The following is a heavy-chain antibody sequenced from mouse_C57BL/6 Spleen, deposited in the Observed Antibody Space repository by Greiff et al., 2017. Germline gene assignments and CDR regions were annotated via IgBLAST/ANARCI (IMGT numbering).Heavy chain of an antibody. CDR2: IDPSDSYT. D-gene: IGHD1-1*01. CDR1: GYTFTSYW. J-gene: IGHJ2*01. V-gene: IGHV1-59*01. CDR3: ARSGPYYYGSSYYFDY. Sequence: VQLQQSGAELVRPGTSVKLSCKASGYTFTSYWMHWVKQRPGQGLEWIGVIDPSDSYTNYNQKFKGKATLTVDTSSSTAYMQLSSLTSEDSAVYYCARSGPYYYGSSYYFDYWGQGTTLTVSS.